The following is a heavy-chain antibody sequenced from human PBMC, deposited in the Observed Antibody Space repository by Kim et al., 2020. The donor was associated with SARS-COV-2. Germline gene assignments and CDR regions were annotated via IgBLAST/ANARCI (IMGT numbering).Heavy chain of an antibody. V-gene: IGHV3-23*01. CDR3: AKDMVGRDGYNYWYFDL. CDR2: ISGSGGST. J-gene: IGHJ2*01. D-gene: IGHD3-10*02. Sequence: GGSLRLSCAASGFTFSSYAMSWVRQAPGKGLEWVSAISGSGGSTYYADSVKGRFTISRDNSKNTLYLQMNSLRAEDTAVYYCAKDMVGRDGYNYWYFDLWGRGTLVTVSS. CDR1: GFTFSSYA.